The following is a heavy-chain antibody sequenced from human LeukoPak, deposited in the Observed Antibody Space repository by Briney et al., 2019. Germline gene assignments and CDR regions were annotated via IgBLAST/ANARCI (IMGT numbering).Heavy chain of an antibody. CDR3: ARHQRLDHKPGGFDY. V-gene: IGHV4-34*01. CDR2: INHSGST. J-gene: IGHJ4*02. CDR1: GGSFSGYY. Sequence: SETLSLTCAVYGGSFSGYYWSWIRQPPGKGLEWIGEINHSGSTNYNPSLKSRVTISVDTSKNQFSLKLSSVTAADTAVYYCARHQRLDHKPGGFDYWGQGTLVTVSS. D-gene: IGHD1-1*01.